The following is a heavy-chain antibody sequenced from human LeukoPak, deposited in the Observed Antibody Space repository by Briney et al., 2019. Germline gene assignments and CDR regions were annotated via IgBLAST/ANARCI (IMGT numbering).Heavy chain of an antibody. D-gene: IGHD2-2*01. V-gene: IGHV1-18*01. J-gene: IGHJ4*02. CDR3: ARDGPSTDDY. CDR2: IRGNNDSP. CDR1: GYTLSHFV. Sequence: VSVTVSCKASGYTLSHFVIRWVRPAPGQGLEGMELIRGNNDSPNYGTKFQGRLTVTTDSSTDTAYMELRNLRSDDTAVYYCARDGPSTDDYWGKGTLVPVSS.